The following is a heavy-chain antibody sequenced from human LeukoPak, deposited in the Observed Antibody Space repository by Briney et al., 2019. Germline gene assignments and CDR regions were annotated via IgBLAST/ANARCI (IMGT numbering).Heavy chain of an antibody. CDR3: ARDLLMVPAATSFDY. D-gene: IGHD2-2*01. Sequence: GGSLRLSCAASGFTFSSYSTNWVRQAPGKGLEWVSSISSSSSYIYYADSVKGRFTISRDNAKNSLYLQMNSLRAEDTAVYYCARDLLMVPAATSFDYWGQGTLVTVSS. CDR2: ISSSSSYI. CDR1: GFTFSSYS. J-gene: IGHJ4*02. V-gene: IGHV3-21*01.